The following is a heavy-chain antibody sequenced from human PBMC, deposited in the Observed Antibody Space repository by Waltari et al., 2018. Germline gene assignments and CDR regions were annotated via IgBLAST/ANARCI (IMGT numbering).Heavy chain of an antibody. Sequence: QARLVESGGGVVQPGKTLRLSCVGSAFTFSNHALNWVRQAPGQGLEWVSVVSYDGRKEYYADSLKGRFTISRDNSKSTLYLEMNGLTVEDTATYYCAKSHLLYFDWWGGMDVWGQGTTVTVSS. V-gene: IGHV3-30*18. D-gene: IGHD3-9*01. CDR1: AFTFSNHA. CDR3: AKSHLLYFDWWGGMDV. J-gene: IGHJ6*02. CDR2: VSYDGRKE.